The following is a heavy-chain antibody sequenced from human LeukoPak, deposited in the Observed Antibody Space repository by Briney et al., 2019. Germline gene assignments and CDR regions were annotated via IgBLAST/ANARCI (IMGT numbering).Heavy chain of an antibody. CDR3: ARGRYGYD. CDR2: INHSGTT. CDR1: GLTFSGYY. Sequence: SETLSLTCAVYGLTFSGYYWSWIRQPPGNGLKWIVEINHSGTTNYNPSLKSRVSISVDTSKNQFSLKLSSVTAAGTAVYYCARGRYGYDRGQGTLVTVSS. J-gene: IGHJ4*02. V-gene: IGHV4-34*01. D-gene: IGHD5-18*01.